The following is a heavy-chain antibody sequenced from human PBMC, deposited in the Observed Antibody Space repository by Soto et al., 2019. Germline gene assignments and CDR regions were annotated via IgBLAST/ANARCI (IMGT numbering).Heavy chain of an antibody. CDR1: GGSISSNNYY. J-gene: IGHJ4*02. D-gene: IGHD5-18*01. CDR3: ARGAGGNSWRSPTFDS. CDR2: IDYSGSS. Sequence: SETLSLTCTVSGGSISSNNYYWAWIRQPPGKGLEWIGNIDYSGSSYYKPSLKSRATISKDTSKNQFSLNLSSVTAADTAIYYCARGAGGNSWRSPTFDSWGQGTLVTVSS. V-gene: IGHV4-39*01.